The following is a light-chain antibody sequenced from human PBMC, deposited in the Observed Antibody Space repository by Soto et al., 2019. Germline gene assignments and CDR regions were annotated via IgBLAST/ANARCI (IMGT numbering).Light chain of an antibody. Sequence: EIVLTQSPGTLSLSPGERTTLSCRASQIVSSNFLDWYQQKPGQAPRLLIYGASSRATGIPDRFSGSGSGTDFTLTISRLEPEDFAVYYCQQYGSSSWTFGQGTKVDIK. CDR3: QQYGSSSWT. CDR2: GAS. J-gene: IGKJ1*01. V-gene: IGKV3-20*01. CDR1: QIVSSNF.